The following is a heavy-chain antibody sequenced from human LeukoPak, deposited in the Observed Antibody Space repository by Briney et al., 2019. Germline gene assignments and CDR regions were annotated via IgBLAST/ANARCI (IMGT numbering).Heavy chain of an antibody. V-gene: IGHV3-23*01. D-gene: IGHD7-27*01. CDR1: GFTFSSYT. CDR3: AKDGGLWVSAHWGDS. J-gene: IGHJ4*02. CDR2: ITTSDGNT. Sequence: GGSLRLSCAASGFTFSSYTMSWVRQAPGKGLEWVSTITTSDGNTYYADSVKGRFTVSRDNSKNALYLQMSNLRAEDTAVYYCAKDGGLWVSAHWGDSWGRGTLVTVSS.